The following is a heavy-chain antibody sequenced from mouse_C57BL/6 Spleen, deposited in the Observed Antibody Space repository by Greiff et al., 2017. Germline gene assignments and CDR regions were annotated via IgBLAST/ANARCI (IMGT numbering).Heavy chain of an antibody. V-gene: IGHV1-69*01. CDR2: IDPSDSYT. CDR1: GYTFTSYW. J-gene: IGHJ1*03. Sequence: QVQLQQPGAELVMPGASVKLSCKASGYTFTSYWMHWVKQRPGQGLEWIGEIDPSDSYTNYNQKFKGKSTLTVDKSSSTAYMQLSSLTSEDSAVYYCARNSLHYYGSSYGYFDVWGTGTTVTDSS. CDR3: ARNSLHYYGSSYGYFDV. D-gene: IGHD1-1*01.